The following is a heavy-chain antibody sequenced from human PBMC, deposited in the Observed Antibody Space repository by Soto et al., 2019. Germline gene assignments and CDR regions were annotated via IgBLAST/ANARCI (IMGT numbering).Heavy chain of an antibody. CDR2: INHSGST. CDR3: VSAYVKPVPDHPGYYGMDV. D-gene: IGHD3-22*01. Sequence: SETLSLTCAVYGGSFSGYYWSWIRQPPGKGLEWIGEINHSGSTNYNPSPKSRVTISVDTSKNQFSLKLSSVTAADTAVYFCVSAYVKPVPDHPGYYGMDVWGQGTTVTVSS. CDR1: GGSFSGYY. V-gene: IGHV4-34*01. J-gene: IGHJ6*02.